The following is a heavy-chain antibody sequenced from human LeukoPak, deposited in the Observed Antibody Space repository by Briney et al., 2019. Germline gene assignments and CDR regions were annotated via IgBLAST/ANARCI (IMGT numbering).Heavy chain of an antibody. CDR1: GGSFSGYY. CDR2: INHSGRT. D-gene: IGHD2-2*02. CDR3: ARPGAAIGKGYFQH. J-gene: IGHJ1*01. V-gene: IGHV4-34*01. Sequence: SGTLCLTRAVYGGSFSGYYWSWIRQPPGKGLEWSGEINHSGRTNYNPSLKSRVTISVDTSKNQFSLKLSSVTAADTAVYYCARPGAAIGKGYFQHWGQGTLVTVSS.